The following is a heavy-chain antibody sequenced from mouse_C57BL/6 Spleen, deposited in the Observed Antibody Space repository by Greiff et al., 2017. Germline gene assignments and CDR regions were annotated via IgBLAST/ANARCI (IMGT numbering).Heavy chain of an antibody. CDR3: AIWNYVSRMYLDV. Sequence: VQLQQSGAELVKPGASVKVSCKASGYTFTTYWMHWVKQRPGQGLEWIGRIHPSDGDTNYTQKFMGKATLTADKSSSTAYMQLSSLTSEDTAVYYCAIWNYVSRMYLDVWGTGTTVTVSS. CDR1: GYTFTTYW. J-gene: IGHJ1*03. D-gene: IGHD1-1*01. V-gene: IGHV1-74*01. CDR2: IHPSDGDT.